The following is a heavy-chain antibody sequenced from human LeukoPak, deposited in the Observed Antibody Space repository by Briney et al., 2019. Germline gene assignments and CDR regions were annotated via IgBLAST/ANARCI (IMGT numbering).Heavy chain of an antibody. CDR2: IYYSGST. J-gene: IGHJ4*02. D-gene: IGHD6-13*01. Sequence: SETLSLTCTVSGGSISSSSYYWGWIRQPPGKGLEWIGSIYYSGSTYYNPSLKSRVTISVDTSKNQFSLKLSSVTAADTAVYHCARRVGTPSIAAAAYFDYWGQGTLVTVSS. V-gene: IGHV4-39*01. CDR1: GGSISSSSYY. CDR3: ARRVGTPSIAAAAYFDY.